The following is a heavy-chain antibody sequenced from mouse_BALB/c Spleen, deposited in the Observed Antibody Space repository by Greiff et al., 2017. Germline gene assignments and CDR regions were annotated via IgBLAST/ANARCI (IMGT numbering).Heavy chain of an antibody. Sequence: EVMLVESGGGLVKPGGSLKLSCAASGFTFSSYAMSWVRQTPEKRLEWVATISSGGSYTYYPDSVKGRFTISRDNAKNTLYLQMSSLRSEDTAMYYCGTGNFDYWGQGTTLTVSS. D-gene: IGHD4-1*01. CDR2: ISSGGSYT. CDR1: GFTFSSYA. V-gene: IGHV5-9-1*01. J-gene: IGHJ2*01. CDR3: GTGNFDY.